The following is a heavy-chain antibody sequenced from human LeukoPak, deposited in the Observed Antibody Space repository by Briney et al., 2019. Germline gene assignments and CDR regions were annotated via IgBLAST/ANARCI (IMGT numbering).Heavy chain of an antibody. V-gene: IGHV3-23*01. CDR1: GFTFSSYA. CDR3: AKDLRVGLYDYVWGSYRHTASFDY. CDR2: ISSSGGST. D-gene: IGHD3-16*02. Sequence: AGSLCLSCAASGFTFSSYAMSWVRPAQGQGLGWVSAISSSGGSTYYANSVKGRLTISTDNSKNTLYLQMNSLSAEDTAVYYCAKDLRVGLYDYVWGSYRHTASFDYWGQGALVTVSS. J-gene: IGHJ4*02.